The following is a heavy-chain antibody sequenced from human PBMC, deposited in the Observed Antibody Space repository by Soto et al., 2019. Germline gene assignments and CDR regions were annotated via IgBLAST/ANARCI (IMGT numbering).Heavy chain of an antibody. J-gene: IGHJ4*02. CDR1: GFTFDDYA. Sequence: GGSLRLSCAASGFTFDDYAMHWVRQTPGKGLEWVSSISWNRGTIAYADSVKGRFTISRDNAKNSLFLQMNSLRAEDTAFYYCAKASAYDSTSYVDFWGRGTLVTVS. D-gene: IGHD3-22*01. V-gene: IGHV3-9*01. CDR2: ISWNRGTI. CDR3: AKASAYDSTSYVDF.